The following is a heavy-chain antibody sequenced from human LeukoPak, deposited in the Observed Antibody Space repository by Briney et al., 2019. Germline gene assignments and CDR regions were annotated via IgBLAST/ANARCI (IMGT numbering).Heavy chain of an antibody. CDR1: GFSFSLYS. CDR3: AKVGTVTTFHKHWYFDL. J-gene: IGHJ2*01. D-gene: IGHD4-17*01. V-gene: IGHV3-21*01. Sequence: GGSLRLSCAASGFSFSLYSMTWVRQAPGKGLEWVSSIRISPESTYYAESLKGRFTISRENAKTSLYLQMDSLRAGDTAVYYCAKVGTVTTFHKHWYFDLWGRGTLVSVSS. CDR2: IRISPEST.